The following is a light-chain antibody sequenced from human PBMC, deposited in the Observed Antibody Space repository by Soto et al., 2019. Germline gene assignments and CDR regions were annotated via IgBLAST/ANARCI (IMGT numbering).Light chain of an antibody. V-gene: IGKV1-8*01. CDR3: QQYYRDPRT. Sequence: AIRMTQSPSSVSACNGDRVTINCRASQGISSYLAWXQQKQRXAPTXXXDDXSTLQTGGPSRLSGSGSGTEFTLTISCRQSDYFVTYYCQQYYRDPRTFGQGTKVDI. CDR1: QGISSY. J-gene: IGKJ1*01. CDR2: DXS.